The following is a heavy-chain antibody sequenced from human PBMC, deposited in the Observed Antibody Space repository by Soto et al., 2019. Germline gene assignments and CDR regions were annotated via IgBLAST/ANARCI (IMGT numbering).Heavy chain of an antibody. V-gene: IGHV3-53*01. CDR3: ARDRVESGYPEYFQH. Sequence: EVQLVESGGGLSQPGGSLRLSCAASGFTVSSNYMSWVREAPGKGLEWVSVIYSGGSTYYADSVKGRFTISRDNSKNTLYLQMNSLRAEDTALYYCARDRVESGYPEYFQHCGQGTLVTVSS. CDR2: IYSGGST. D-gene: IGHD3-22*01. CDR1: GFTVSSNY. J-gene: IGHJ1*01.